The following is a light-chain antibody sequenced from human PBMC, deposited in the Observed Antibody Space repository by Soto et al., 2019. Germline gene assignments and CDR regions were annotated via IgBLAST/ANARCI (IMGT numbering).Light chain of an antibody. CDR1: SSDVGTYYL. Sequence: QSALTQPASVSGSPGQSITISCTGTGTSSDVGTYYLVSWYQQHPGKAPKLMIYEGSERPSGISNRFSGSQSGNTASLTISGLQAADEADYYCSSYAGGVVFGGGTKLTVL. CDR2: EGS. J-gene: IGLJ2*01. V-gene: IGLV2-23*01. CDR3: SSYAGGVV.